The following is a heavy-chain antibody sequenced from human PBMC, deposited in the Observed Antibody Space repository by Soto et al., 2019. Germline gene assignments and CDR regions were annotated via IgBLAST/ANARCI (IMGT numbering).Heavy chain of an antibody. V-gene: IGHV3-74*01. CDR3: ARDAITVYDSSGYYLRAEYFQH. Sequence: GGSLRLSCAASGFTFSSYWMHWVRQAPGKGLVWVSRINSDGSSTSYADSVKGRFTISRDNAKNTLYLQMNSLRAEDTAVYYCARDAITVYDSSGYYLRAEYFQHWGQGTLVTVSS. J-gene: IGHJ1*01. CDR1: GFTFSSYW. D-gene: IGHD3-22*01. CDR2: INSDGSST.